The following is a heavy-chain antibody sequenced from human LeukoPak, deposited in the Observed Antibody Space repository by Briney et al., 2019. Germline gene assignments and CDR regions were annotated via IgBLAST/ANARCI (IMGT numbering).Heavy chain of an antibody. Sequence: ASVKVSCKASGYTFTSYGISWVRQAPGQGLEWMGWISAYNGNTNYAQKLQGRVTMTTDTSTSTAYMELRSLRSDDTAVYYCARDGLAHYYGLGSYVWGQGTLVTVSS. D-gene: IGHD3-10*01. CDR3: ARDGLAHYYGLGSYV. V-gene: IGHV1-18*01. CDR2: ISAYNGNT. CDR1: GYTFTSYG. J-gene: IGHJ4*02.